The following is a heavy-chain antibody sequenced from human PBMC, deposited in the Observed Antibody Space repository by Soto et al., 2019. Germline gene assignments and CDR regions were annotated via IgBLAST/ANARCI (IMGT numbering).Heavy chain of an antibody. J-gene: IGHJ4*02. CDR1: GGSISSYY. D-gene: IGHD4-17*01. V-gene: IGHV4-59*08. Sequence: QVQLQESGPGLVKPSETLSLTCTVSGGSISSYYWSWIRQPPGKGLEWIGYIYYSGSTNYNPSLKRRVTLSVDTSKIQFSLKLSSVTAADTAVYYCARRYGVYFDYWGQGTLVTVSS. CDR3: ARRYGVYFDY. CDR2: IYYSGST.